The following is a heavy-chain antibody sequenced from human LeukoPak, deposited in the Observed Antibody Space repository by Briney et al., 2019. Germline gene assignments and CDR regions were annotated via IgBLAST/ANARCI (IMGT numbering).Heavy chain of an antibody. CDR3: AKVSFDRAKEPIPLDY. CDR1: GFTFSSYG. D-gene: IGHD1-14*01. Sequence: GSPRLSCAAFGFTFSSYGMHWVRQAPGKGLEWVAFIRYDGSNKYYADSVKGRFTISRDNSKNTLYLQMNSLRAEDTAVYYCAKVSFDRAKEPIPLDYWGQGTLVTVSS. J-gene: IGHJ4*02. V-gene: IGHV3-30*02. CDR2: IRYDGSNK.